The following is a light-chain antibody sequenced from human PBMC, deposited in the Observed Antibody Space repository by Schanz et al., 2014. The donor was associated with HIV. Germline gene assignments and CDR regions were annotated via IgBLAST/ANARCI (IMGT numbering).Light chain of an antibody. CDR1: SSNIGAGYD. CDR2: GNN. Sequence: QSLLTQPPSVSGAPGQRVTISCAGSSSNIGAGYDVHWYHHLPGSAPKLLISGNNNRPSGVPDRFSGSKSGTSASLAITGLQAEDEADYYCQSYDSGLSGILFGGGTKLTVL. J-gene: IGLJ2*01. V-gene: IGLV1-40*01. CDR3: QSYDSGLSGIL.